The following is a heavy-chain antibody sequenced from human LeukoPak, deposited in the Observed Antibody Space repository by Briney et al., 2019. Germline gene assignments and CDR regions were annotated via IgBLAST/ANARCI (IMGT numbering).Heavy chain of an antibody. CDR3: ARVQYYGSGSYYE. D-gene: IGHD3-10*01. Sequence: PGGSLRLSCAPSRFTVSSNYMSWVRQAPGKGLEWVSVIYSGGSTYYADSVKGRFTISRDNSKNTLYLQMNSLRAEDTAVYYCARVQYYGSGSYYEWGQGTLVTVSS. CDR1: RFTVSSNY. V-gene: IGHV3-53*01. J-gene: IGHJ4*02. CDR2: IYSGGST.